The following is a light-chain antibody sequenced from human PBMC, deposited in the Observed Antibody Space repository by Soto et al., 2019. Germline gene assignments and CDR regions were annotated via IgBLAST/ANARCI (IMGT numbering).Light chain of an antibody. CDR3: QSYDSDFVV. Sequence: NFMLTQPHSVSESPGKTLSISCTRSSGSIANNYVQWYQQRPGSAPPTVIYENNPRLSGVPDRFSGSTDGSSNSASLTISGLQSEDEADYYCQSYDSDFVVFGGGTKLTVL. CDR1: SGSIANNY. CDR2: ENN. V-gene: IGLV6-57*04. J-gene: IGLJ2*01.